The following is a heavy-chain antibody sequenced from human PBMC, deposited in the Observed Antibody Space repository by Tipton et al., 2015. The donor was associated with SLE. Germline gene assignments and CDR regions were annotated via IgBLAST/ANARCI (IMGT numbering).Heavy chain of an antibody. Sequence: SLRLSCAASGFTFSSYSMNWVRQAPGKGLEWVSSISSSSYIYYADSVKGRFTISRDNAKNSLYLQMNSLRAEDTAVYYCARDPGSGYFDLWGRGTLVTVSS. CDR1: GFTFSSYS. V-gene: IGHV3-21*01. CDR2: ISSSSYI. CDR3: ARDPGSGYFDL. D-gene: IGHD6-25*01. J-gene: IGHJ2*01.